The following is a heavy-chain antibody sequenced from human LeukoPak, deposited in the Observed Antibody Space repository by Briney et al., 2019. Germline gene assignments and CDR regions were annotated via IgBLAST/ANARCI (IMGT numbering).Heavy chain of an antibody. CDR3: ARLIAAAGTFHY. D-gene: IGHD6-13*01. J-gene: IGHJ4*02. CDR1: GYTFTSYD. Sequence: ASVKVSCKASGYTFTSYDVNWVRQATGQGLEWMGWMNPNSGNTGYAQKFQGRVTMTRNTSISTAYMELSSLRSEDTAVYYCARLIAAAGTFHYWGQGTLVTVSS. CDR2: MNPNSGNT. V-gene: IGHV1-8*01.